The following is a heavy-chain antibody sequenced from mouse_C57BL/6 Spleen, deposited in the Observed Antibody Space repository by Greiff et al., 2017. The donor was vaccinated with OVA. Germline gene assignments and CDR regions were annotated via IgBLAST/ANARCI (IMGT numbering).Heavy chain of an antibody. CDR1: GYTFTSYW. V-gene: IGHV1-69*01. CDR3: AREASQDY. CDR2: IDPSDSYT. Sequence: QVQLQQSGAELVMPGASVKLSCKASGYTFTSYWMHWVKQRPGQGLEWIGEIDPSDSYTNYNQKFKGKSTLTVDKSSSTAYMQLSSLTSEDSAVYYGAREASQDYWGQGTTVTVSS. J-gene: IGHJ2*01.